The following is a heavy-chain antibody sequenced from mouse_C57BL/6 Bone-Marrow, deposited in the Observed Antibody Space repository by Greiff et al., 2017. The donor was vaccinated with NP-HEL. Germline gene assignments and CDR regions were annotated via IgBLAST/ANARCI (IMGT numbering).Heavy chain of an antibody. D-gene: IGHD1-1*01. CDR1: GYSFTDYN. CDR3: ARPHYYGSSLYWYFDV. V-gene: IGHV1-39*01. Sequence: VQLQQSGPELVKPGASVKISCKASGYSFTDYNMNWVKQSNGKSLEWIGVINPNYGTTSYNQKFKGKATLTVDQSSSTAYMQLNSLTSEDSAVYYGARPHYYGSSLYWYFDVWGTGTTVTVSS. CDR2: INPNYGTT. J-gene: IGHJ1*03.